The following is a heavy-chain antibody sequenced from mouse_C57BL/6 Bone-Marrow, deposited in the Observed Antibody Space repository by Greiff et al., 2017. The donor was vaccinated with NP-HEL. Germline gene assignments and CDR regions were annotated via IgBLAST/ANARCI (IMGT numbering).Heavy chain of an antibody. V-gene: IGHV1-59*01. CDR3: ARRGNGY. CDR2: IDPSDSYT. CDR1: GYTFTSYW. Sequence: QVQLQQPGAELVRPGTSVKLSCKASGYTFTSYWMHWLKQRPGQGLEWIGVIDPSDSYTNYNQKFKGKATLTVDTSSSTAYMQLSSLTSEDSAVYYCARRGNGYWGQGTTLTVSS. J-gene: IGHJ2*01.